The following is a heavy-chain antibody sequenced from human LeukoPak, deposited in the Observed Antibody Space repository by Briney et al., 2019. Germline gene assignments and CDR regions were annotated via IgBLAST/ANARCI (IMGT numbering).Heavy chain of an antibody. V-gene: IGHV5-51*01. Sequence: GESLEISCKGSGYSFTSYWIGWVRQMPGKGLEWMGIIYPGDSDTRYSPSFQGQVTISADKSISTAYLQWSSLKASDTAMYYCARIPTAIFAWFDPWGQGTLVTVSS. D-gene: IGHD2-21*02. CDR2: IYPGDSDT. J-gene: IGHJ5*02. CDR1: GYSFTSYW. CDR3: ARIPTAIFAWFDP.